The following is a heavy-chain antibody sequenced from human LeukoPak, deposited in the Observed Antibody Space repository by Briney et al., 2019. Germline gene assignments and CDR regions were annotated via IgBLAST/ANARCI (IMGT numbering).Heavy chain of an antibody. CDR3: ARHIGYYGSGSYYIDY. CDR2: IYYSGST. V-gene: IGHV4-39*01. Sequence: SETLSLTCTVSGGSISSSSYYWGWIRQPPGKGLEWIGSIYYSGSTYYNPSLKSRVTISVDTSNNQFSLKLSSVTAADTAVYYCARHIGYYGSGSYYIDYWGQGTLVTVSS. CDR1: GGSISSSSYY. D-gene: IGHD3-10*01. J-gene: IGHJ4*02.